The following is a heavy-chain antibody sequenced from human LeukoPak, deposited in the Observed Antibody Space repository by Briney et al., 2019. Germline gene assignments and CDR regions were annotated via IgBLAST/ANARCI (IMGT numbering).Heavy chain of an antibody. V-gene: IGHV3-21*04. CDR2: ISPSSHYI. J-gene: IGHJ6*03. D-gene: IGHD5-18*01. CDR1: SGSISTYY. CDR3: ARDRHTAMVYYYYYMDV. Sequence: PSETLSLTCTVSSGSISTYYWSWIRQPPGKGLEWVSSISPSSHYIYYADSVRGRFTISRDNARNSLYLQMNSLRDEDTAVYYCARDRHTAMVYYYYYMDVWGTGTTVTVSS.